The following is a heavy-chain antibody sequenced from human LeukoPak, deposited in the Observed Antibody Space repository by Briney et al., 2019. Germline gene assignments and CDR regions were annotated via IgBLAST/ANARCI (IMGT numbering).Heavy chain of an antibody. V-gene: IGHV3-21*01. D-gene: IGHD5-12*01. J-gene: IGHJ4*02. CDR2: ISSSSSYI. CDR1: GFTFSSYS. CDR3: ARDGGYSGYDFDY. Sequence: PGGSLRLSGAAFGFTFSSYSMNWVRQAPGKGLEWVSSISSSSSYIYYADSVKGRFTISRDNAKNSLYLQMNSLRAEDTAVYYCARDGGYSGYDFDYWGQGTLVTVSS.